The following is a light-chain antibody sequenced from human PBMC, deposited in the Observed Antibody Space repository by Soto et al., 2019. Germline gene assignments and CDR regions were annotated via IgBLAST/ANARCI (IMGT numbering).Light chain of an antibody. CDR3: HQYNSYPYT. CDR1: QSISSW. V-gene: IGKV1-5*01. J-gene: IGKJ2*01. Sequence: DIQMTQSPSTLSASVGDRVTITCRASQSISSWLAWYQQKPGKAPKLLIYDASSLQSGVPSRFSGSGSGTQFPLTISSLQPDDFATYYCHQYNSYPYTFGQGTKVDIK. CDR2: DAS.